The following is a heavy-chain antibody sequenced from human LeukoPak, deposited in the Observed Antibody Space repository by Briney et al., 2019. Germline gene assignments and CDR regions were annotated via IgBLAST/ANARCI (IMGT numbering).Heavy chain of an antibody. CDR2: IKSKTDGGTT. Sequence: PGGSLRLSCAASGFTFTDAWMTWVRQAPGKGLEWVGRIKSKTDGGTTDYAPPVKGRFTISRDDSKNTLYLQMNSLKTEDTAVYYCTTDYYDHIDYWGQGTLVTVSS. CDR3: TTDYYDHIDY. D-gene: IGHD3-22*01. J-gene: IGHJ4*02. CDR1: GFTFTDAW. V-gene: IGHV3-15*01.